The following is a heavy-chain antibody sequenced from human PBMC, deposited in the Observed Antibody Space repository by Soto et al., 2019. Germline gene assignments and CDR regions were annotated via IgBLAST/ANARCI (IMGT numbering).Heavy chain of an antibody. V-gene: IGHV2-5*02. D-gene: IGHD2-15*01. J-gene: IGHJ5*02. Sequence: QITLKESGPTLVKPTQTLTLTCTFSGFSLSTSGVGVGWIRQPPGKALEWLALIYWDDDKRYSPSLKSRLTTPQDTSKSQVVLTMTNMDPVDTATYYCAHRRGDFSGGSCYSIWSDPWGQGTLVTVSS. CDR1: GFSLSTSGVG. CDR3: AHRRGDFSGGSCYSIWSDP. CDR2: IYWDDDK.